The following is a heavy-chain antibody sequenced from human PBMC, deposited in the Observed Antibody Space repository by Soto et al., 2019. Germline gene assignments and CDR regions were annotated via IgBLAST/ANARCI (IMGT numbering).Heavy chain of an antibody. CDR1: GFSLSTSGVG. CDR2: IYWDDDK. V-gene: IGHV2-5*02. J-gene: IGHJ6*02. D-gene: IGHD2-15*01. CDR3: AHVLVVVANYGMDV. Sequence: QITLKESGPTLVKPTQTLTLTCTFSGFSLSTSGVGVGWIRQPPGKALEWLALIYWDDDKRYSPSLKSRLTIPKDTSKNQVVLTMTNMDPVDTATYYCAHVLVVVANYGMDVWGQGTTVTVSS.